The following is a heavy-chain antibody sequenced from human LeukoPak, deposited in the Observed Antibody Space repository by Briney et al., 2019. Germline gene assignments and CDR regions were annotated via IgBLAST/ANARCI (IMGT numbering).Heavy chain of an antibody. CDR1: GDSISSSGYY. V-gene: IGHV4-39*07. J-gene: IGHJ4*02. CDR2: ISYSGST. D-gene: IGHD3-22*01. CDR3: VRVGSSGYYYFD. Sequence: SETLSLTCTVSGDSISSSGYYWGWIRQSPGKGLEWIGSISYSGSTYYNPSLKSRVTISADTSKNQFSLKLNSVTAADTAVYYCVRVGSSGYYYFDWGQGTLVTVSS.